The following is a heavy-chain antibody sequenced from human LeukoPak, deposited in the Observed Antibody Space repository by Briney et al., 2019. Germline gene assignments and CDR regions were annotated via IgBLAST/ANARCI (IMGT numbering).Heavy chain of an antibody. Sequence: SETLSLTCTVSGGSIISYNYYWGWIRQPPGKGLEWIGIIHHSGSTSYNPSLPSRVTISVDTSKNQFSLTLSSVTAADTAVYYCARRRAERGFYFFDSWGQGILVTVSS. CDR1: GGSIISYNYY. CDR3: ARRRAERGFYFFDS. V-gene: IGHV4-39*01. D-gene: IGHD1-1*01. CDR2: IHHSGST. J-gene: IGHJ4*02.